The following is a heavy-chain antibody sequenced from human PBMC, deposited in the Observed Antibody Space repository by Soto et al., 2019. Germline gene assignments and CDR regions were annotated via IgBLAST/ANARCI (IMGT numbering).Heavy chain of an antibody. V-gene: IGHV3-48*01. D-gene: IGHD3-10*01. CDR3: ARYRGVIILYGMDV. Sequence: PGGSLRLSCAASGFTFSSYSMNWVRQAPGKGLEWVSYISSSSSTIYYADSVKGRFTISRDNAKNSLYLQMNSLRGEDTAVYYCARYRGVIILYGMDVWGQGTTVTVSS. CDR2: ISSSSSTI. CDR1: GFTFSSYS. J-gene: IGHJ6*02.